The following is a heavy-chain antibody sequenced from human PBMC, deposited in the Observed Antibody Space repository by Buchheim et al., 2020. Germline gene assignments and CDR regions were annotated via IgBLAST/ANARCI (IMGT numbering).Heavy chain of an antibody. CDR3: ARVGIAARPGFNYYYYGMDV. V-gene: IGHV4-59*01. D-gene: IGHD6-6*01. J-gene: IGHJ6*02. CDR2: IYYSGST. Sequence: QVQLQESGPGLVKPSETLSLTCTVSGGSISSYYWSWIRQPPGKGLEWIGYIYYSGSTNYNPSPKSRVTISLDTSKNQFSLKLSSVTAADTAVYYCARVGIAARPGFNYYYYGMDVWGQGTT. CDR1: GGSISSYY.